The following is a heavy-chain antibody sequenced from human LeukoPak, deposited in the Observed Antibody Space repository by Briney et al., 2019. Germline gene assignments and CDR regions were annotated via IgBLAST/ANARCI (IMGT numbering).Heavy chain of an antibody. J-gene: IGHJ3*02. Sequence: SETLSLTCTVPGASIRSYFWSWIRQPPGKGPEWIAYAHYSESTNYNPPLKSRVTISLDTSKNQFSLMLNSVTAADTAVYYCARDRRWDLLHAFDIWGQGTMFTVSS. CDR3: ARDRRWDLLHAFDI. CDR1: GASIRSYF. CDR2: AHYSEST. V-gene: IGHV4-59*01. D-gene: IGHD1-26*01.